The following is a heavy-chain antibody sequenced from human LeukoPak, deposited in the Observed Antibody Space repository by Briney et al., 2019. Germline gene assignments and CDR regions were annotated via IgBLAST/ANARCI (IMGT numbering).Heavy chain of an antibody. J-gene: IGHJ6*03. CDR2: THTSGST. D-gene: IGHD3-22*01. CDR3: TRGSIAYYYMDV. V-gene: IGHV4-4*07. Sequence: SETLSLTCTVSGGSISSYYWTWIRQPAGKGLEWIGRTHTSGSTNYNPSLKSRVTMSVDTSKNQFSLKLTSVTAADTAVYYCTRGSIAYYYMDVWGKGTTVTISS. CDR1: GGSISSYY.